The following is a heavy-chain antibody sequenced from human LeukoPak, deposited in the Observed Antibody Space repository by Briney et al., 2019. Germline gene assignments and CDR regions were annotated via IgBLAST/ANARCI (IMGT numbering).Heavy chain of an antibody. Sequence: SETLSLTCAVYGGSFSGYYWSWIRQPPGKGLEWIGEINHSGSTNYNPSLKSRVTMFIDTAKSQFSLRLTSVTAADTAVFYCARHPGSSGWYAPDYFDYWGQGILVTVSS. CDR1: GGSFSGYY. CDR3: ARHPGSSGWYAPDYFDY. V-gene: IGHV4-34*01. CDR2: INHSGST. J-gene: IGHJ4*02. D-gene: IGHD6-19*01.